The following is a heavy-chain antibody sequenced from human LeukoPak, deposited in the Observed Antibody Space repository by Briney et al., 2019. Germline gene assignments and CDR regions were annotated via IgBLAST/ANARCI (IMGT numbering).Heavy chain of an antibody. J-gene: IGHJ6*02. CDR1: GFTSSSYG. Sequence: GGSLRLSCAASGFTSSSYGIHWVRQAPGKGLEWVAVIWYDGSNKYYADSVKGRFTISRDNSKNTLYLQMNSLRAEDTAVYYCAKGNLQYYYAMDVWGQGTTVTVSS. CDR3: AKGNLQYYYAMDV. D-gene: IGHD1-14*01. CDR2: IWYDGSNK. V-gene: IGHV3-33*06.